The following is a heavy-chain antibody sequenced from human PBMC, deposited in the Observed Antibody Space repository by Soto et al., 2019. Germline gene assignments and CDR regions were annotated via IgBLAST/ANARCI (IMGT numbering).Heavy chain of an antibody. V-gene: IGHV1-2*04. D-gene: IGHD6-13*01. J-gene: IGHJ6*02. CDR2: INPNSGGT. Sequence: ASVKVSCKASGYTFTGYYMHWVRQAPGQGLEWMGWINPNSGGTNYAQKFQGWVTMTRDTSISTAYMELSRLRSDDTAVYYCARGPLAAAYLGPRYGMDVWGQGTTVTVSS. CDR3: ARGPLAAAYLGPRYGMDV. CDR1: GYTFTGYY.